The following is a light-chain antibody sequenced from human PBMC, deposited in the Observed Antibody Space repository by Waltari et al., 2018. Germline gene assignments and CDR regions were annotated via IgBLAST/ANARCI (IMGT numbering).Light chain of an antibody. V-gene: IGLV2-14*03. CDR2: YVS. CDR3: NSYTSITNVV. J-gene: IGLJ2*01. Sequence: QSVLTQSASVSGSPGQSITISCTGTSGDVGAHNYVSWYQQHPGKAPQLIIYYVSKRPSAVSNRVSASKSGNTASLTISGLQAEDEAHYYCNSYTSITNVVFGGGTKLTVL. CDR1: SGDVGAHNY.